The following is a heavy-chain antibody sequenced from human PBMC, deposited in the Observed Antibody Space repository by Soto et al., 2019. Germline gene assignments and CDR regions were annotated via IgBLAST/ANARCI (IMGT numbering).Heavy chain of an antibody. CDR2: MYYSGST. CDR1: GGSIRSGDNY. J-gene: IGHJ6*02. D-gene: IGHD6-19*01. CDR3: AREAGNYYYSSAMDV. V-gene: IGHV4-30-4*01. Sequence: SETLSLTCTVSGGSIRSGDNYWSWIRQPPGKGLEWIGYMYYSGSTYYNPSLKSRVTISVDTSKNQFSLKLTSVAAADTAVYYCAREAGNYYYSSAMDVWGQGTTVNVSS.